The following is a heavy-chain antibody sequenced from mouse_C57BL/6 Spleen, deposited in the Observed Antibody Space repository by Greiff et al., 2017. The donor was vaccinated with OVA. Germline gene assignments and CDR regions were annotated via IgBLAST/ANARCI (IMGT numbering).Heavy chain of an antibody. J-gene: IGHJ1*03. CDR3: AKQDYGAYFDV. V-gene: IGHV2-9*01. CDR1: GFSLTSYG. Sequence: QVQLKQSGPGLVAPSQSLSITCTASGFSLTSYGVDWVRQPPGKGLEWLGVIWGGGSTNYNSALMSRLSIRKDNSKSQVYLNMNSLQTDDTDMYDCAKQDYGAYFDVWGTGTTVTVSS. CDR2: IWGGGST. D-gene: IGHD1-1*02.